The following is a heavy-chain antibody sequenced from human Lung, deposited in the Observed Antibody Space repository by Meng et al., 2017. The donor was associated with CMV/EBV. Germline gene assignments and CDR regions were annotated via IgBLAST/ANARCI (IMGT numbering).Heavy chain of an antibody. CDR3: ARVGGCSGGGCYHRLFDY. Sequence: QGPLQEPGPGPVKPSQTLSLTCTVSGGSISSGDYYWSWIRQPPGKGLEWIGYIYYTGSTYYNPSLKSRVIISVDTSKNQFSLKLNSVTAADTAVYYCARVGGCSGGGCYHRLFDYWGQGTLVTVSS. V-gene: IGHV4-30-4*01. J-gene: IGHJ4*02. CDR2: IYYTGST. CDR1: GGSISSGDYY. D-gene: IGHD2-15*01.